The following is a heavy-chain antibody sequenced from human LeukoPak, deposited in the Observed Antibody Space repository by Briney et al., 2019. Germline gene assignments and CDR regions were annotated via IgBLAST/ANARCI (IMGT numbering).Heavy chain of an antibody. D-gene: IGHD3-10*01. J-gene: IGHJ6*02. CDR1: GFTFSNYW. CDR3: ARGGSGITYYYATDV. Sequence: PGGSLRLSCAASGFTFSNYWMHWVRQAPGKGLVWVSRINSDGSSTHYADSVKGRFTISRDNAKNTLYLQMNSLRADDTAVYYCARGGSGITYYYATDVWGQGTTVTVSS. CDR2: INSDGSST. V-gene: IGHV3-74*01.